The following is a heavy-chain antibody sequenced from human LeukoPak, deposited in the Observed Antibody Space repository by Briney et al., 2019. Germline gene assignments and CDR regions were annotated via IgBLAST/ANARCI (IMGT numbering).Heavy chain of an antibody. CDR3: ARLRGGVYGGGRFDP. J-gene: IGHJ5*02. V-gene: IGHV4-39*07. D-gene: IGHD5/OR15-5a*01. CDR2: INHSGST. Sequence: SETLSLTCTVSGGSITSSSYYWGWIRQPPGKGLEWIGEINHSGSTNYNPSLKSRVTISVDTSKNQFSLKLSSVTAADTAVYYCARLRGGVYGGGRFDPWGQGTLVTVSS. CDR1: GGSITSSSYY.